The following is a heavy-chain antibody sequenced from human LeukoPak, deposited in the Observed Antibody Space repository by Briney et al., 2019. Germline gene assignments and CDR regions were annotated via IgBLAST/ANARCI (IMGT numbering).Heavy chain of an antibody. CDR2: IKQDGSEK. CDR3: ARSYTRFDY. D-gene: IGHD2-2*02. J-gene: IGHJ4*02. CDR1: EFTFNTFW. V-gene: IGHV3-7*01. Sequence: GGSLRLSCAASEFTFNTFWMSWVRQAPGKGLEWVANIKQDGSEKYYVDSVKGRFTISRDNAKNSLYLQMNSLRAEDTAVYYCARSYTRFDYWGQGTLVTVSS.